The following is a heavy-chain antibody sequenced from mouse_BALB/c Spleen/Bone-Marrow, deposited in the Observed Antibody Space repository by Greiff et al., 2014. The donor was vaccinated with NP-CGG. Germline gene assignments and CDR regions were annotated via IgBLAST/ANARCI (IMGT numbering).Heavy chain of an antibody. CDR3: ARGGISVDY. J-gene: IGHJ2*01. Sequence: QVQLQQSGAELVRPGSSVKISCKASGYALSVYWMNWVKQRPGQGPEWIGQIYPGDGDTNYNGKFKGRATLTADKSSNTAYMQLSSLTSEDSAVYFCARGGISVDYWGQGTTLTVSS. CDR1: GYALSVYW. V-gene: IGHV1-80*01. CDR2: IYPGDGDT.